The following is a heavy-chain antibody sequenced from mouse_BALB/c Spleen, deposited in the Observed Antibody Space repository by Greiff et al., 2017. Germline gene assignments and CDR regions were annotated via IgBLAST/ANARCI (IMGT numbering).Heavy chain of an antibody. Sequence: EVKLMESGGGLVQPGGSMKLSCVASGFTFSNYWMNWVRQSPEKGLEWVAEIRLKSNNYATHYAESVKGRFTISRDDSKSSVYLQMNNLRAEDTGIYYCTRGTTNAMDYWGQGTSVTVSS. CDR1: GFTFSNYW. CDR3: TRGTTNAMDY. CDR2: IRLKSNNYAT. D-gene: IGHD1-1*01. V-gene: IGHV6-6*02. J-gene: IGHJ4*01.